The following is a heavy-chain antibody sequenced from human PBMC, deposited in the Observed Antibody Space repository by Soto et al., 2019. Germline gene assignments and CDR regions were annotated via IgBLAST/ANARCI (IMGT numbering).Heavy chain of an antibody. CDR2: ISSGGSNK. CDR1: GFSFTSYA. D-gene: IGHD2-15*01. V-gene: IGHV3-30*04. Sequence: GGSLRLFCAASGFSFTSYAMHWVRQAPGKGLEWVAVISSGGSNKYYADSVKGRFTVSRDNSKNTLYLQMDSLRPEDTALYYCILVVATSSTRLPPGGPLHHWGQGTLVTVSS. J-gene: IGHJ1*01. CDR3: ILVVATSSTRLPPGGPLHH.